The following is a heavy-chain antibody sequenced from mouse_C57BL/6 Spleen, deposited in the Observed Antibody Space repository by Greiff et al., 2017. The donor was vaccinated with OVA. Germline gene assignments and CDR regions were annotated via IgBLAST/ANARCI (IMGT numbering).Heavy chain of an antibody. CDR3: AREGAFITTVVAPYYYAMDY. J-gene: IGHJ4*01. V-gene: IGHV1-7*01. CDR1: GYTFTSYW. Sequence: QVQLQQSGAELAKPGASVKLSCKASGYTFTSYWMHWVKQRPGQGLEWIGYINPSSGYTKYNQKFKDKATLTADKSSSTAYMQLSSLTYEDSAVYYCAREGAFITTVVAPYYYAMDYWGQGTSVTVSS. D-gene: IGHD1-1*01. CDR2: INPSSGYT.